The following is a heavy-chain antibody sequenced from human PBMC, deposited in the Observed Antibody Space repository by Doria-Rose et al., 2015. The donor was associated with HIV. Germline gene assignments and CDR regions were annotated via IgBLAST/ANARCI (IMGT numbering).Heavy chain of an antibody. CDR3: ARIKSSRWYHKYYFDF. J-gene: IGHJ4*02. D-gene: IGHD6-13*01. Sequence: QITLKESGPVLVKPTETLTLTCTVSGVSLSSPGMGVSWIRQPPGKALEWLANIFSDDERSYNASLKSRLTISGGTSKSQVVLTMTDMDTVDTATYYCARIKSSRWYHKYYFDFWGQGTLVIVSA. V-gene: IGHV2-26*01. CDR1: GVSLSSPGMG. CDR2: IFSDDER.